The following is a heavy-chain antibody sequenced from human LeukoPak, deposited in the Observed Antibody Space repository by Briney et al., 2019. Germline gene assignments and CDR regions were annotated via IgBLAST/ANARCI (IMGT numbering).Heavy chain of an antibody. Sequence: LVKVSCKASGGTFISYAISWVRQAPGQGLEWMGGIIPIFGTANYAQKFQGRVTITADESTSTAYMELSSLRSEDTAVYYCARGVYYYGSGSYSIDYWGQGTLVTVSS. V-gene: IGHV1-69*13. CDR2: IIPIFGTA. D-gene: IGHD3-10*01. CDR3: ARGVYYYGSGSYSIDY. CDR1: GGTFISYA. J-gene: IGHJ4*02.